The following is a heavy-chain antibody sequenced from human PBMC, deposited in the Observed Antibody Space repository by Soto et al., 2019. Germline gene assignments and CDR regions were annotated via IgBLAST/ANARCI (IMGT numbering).Heavy chain of an antibody. V-gene: IGHV1-18*01. J-gene: IGHJ4*02. D-gene: IGHD6-19*01. CDR1: GYTFTIYG. CDR3: ARESSGWYFDY. Sequence: ASVKVSCKASGYTFTIYGIIWVRQAPGQGLEWMGWISAYNGNTNYAQKLQGRVTMTTDTSTSTAYMELRSLRSDDTAVYYCARESSGWYFDYWGQGTLVTVSS. CDR2: ISAYNGNT.